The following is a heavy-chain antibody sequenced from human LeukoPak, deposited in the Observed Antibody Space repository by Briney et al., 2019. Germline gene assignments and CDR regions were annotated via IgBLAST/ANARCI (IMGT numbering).Heavy chain of an antibody. D-gene: IGHD3-16*02. CDR2: IIPIFGTA. CDR3: ARGARPMITFGGAIDLDY. V-gene: IGHV1-69*01. J-gene: IGHJ4*02. CDR1: GGTFSSYA. Sequence: GASVKVSCKASGGTFSSYAISWVRQAPGQGLEWMGGIIPIFGTANYAQKFQGRVTITADESTSTAYMELSSLRSEDTAVYYCARGARPMITFGGAIDLDYWGQGTLVTVSS.